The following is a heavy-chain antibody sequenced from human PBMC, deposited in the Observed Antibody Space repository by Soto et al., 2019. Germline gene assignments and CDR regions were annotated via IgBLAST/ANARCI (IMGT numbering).Heavy chain of an antibody. J-gene: IGHJ4*02. CDR2: IYHSGST. Sequence: QVQLQESGPGLVKPSGTLSLSCAVSGGSISSSHWWTWVRQPPGKGLEWIGEIYHSGSTNYNPSRKGGVTLLVDTSWIQFARNLSFVPAADTDGFYWASTGGGEDYWGQGILVTVSS. V-gene: IGHV4-4*02. CDR1: GGSISSSHW. D-gene: IGHD3-16*01. CDR3: ASTGGGEDY.